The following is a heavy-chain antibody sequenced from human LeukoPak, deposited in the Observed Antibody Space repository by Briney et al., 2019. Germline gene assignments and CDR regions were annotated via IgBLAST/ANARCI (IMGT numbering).Heavy chain of an antibody. CDR1: GGSISSYY. Sequence: SETLSLTCTVSGGSISSYYWSWIRQPPGKGLEWIGYIYYSGSTNYNPSLKSRVTISVDTSKNQFSLKLSSVTAADTAVYYCARGTTRYSHGLDYWGQGTLVTVSS. D-gene: IGHD5-18*01. V-gene: IGHV4-59*01. CDR2: IYYSGST. CDR3: ARGTTRYSHGLDY. J-gene: IGHJ4*02.